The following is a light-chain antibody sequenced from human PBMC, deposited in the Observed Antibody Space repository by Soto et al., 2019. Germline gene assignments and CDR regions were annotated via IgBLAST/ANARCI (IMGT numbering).Light chain of an antibody. J-gene: IGLJ2*01. Sequence: QSALTQPASVSGSPGQSITISCTGTSSDVGGYNYVAWYQQHPGKAPKLTIYDVSNRPSGVSNRFSGSKSGNTASLTISGLQAEDEADYYCSPYTSSSTYVVFGGGTKLTVL. CDR1: SSDVGGYNY. V-gene: IGLV2-14*01. CDR3: SPYTSSSTYVV. CDR2: DVS.